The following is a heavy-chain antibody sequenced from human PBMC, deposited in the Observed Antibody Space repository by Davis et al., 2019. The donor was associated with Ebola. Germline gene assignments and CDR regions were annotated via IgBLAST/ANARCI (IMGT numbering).Heavy chain of an antibody. V-gene: IGHV1-18*04. J-gene: IGHJ3*02. Sequence: AASVKVSCKTSGYTFISYGVTWVRQAPGQGLEWMGWISPYNGNTDSIQKLQGRVVLTTDTSTSTVYMELSSLRSEDTAVYYCARHDSSGYDAFDIWGQGTMVTVSS. D-gene: IGHD3-22*01. CDR2: ISPYNGNT. CDR3: ARHDSSGYDAFDI. CDR1: GYTFISYG.